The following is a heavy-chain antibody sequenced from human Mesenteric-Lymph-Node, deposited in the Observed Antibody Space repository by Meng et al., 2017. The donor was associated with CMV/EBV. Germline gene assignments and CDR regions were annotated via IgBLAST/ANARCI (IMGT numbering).Heavy chain of an antibody. CDR3: AGSDSSGWYWF. Sequence: GESLKISCAASGFTFSSYSMHWVRQAPGKGLEWVSSISSSSSYIYYADSVKGRFTISRDNAKNSLYLQMNSLRAEDTAVYYCAGSDSSGWYWFWGQGTLVTVSS. V-gene: IGHV3-21*01. J-gene: IGHJ4*02. D-gene: IGHD6-19*01. CDR1: GFTFSSYS. CDR2: ISSSSSYI.